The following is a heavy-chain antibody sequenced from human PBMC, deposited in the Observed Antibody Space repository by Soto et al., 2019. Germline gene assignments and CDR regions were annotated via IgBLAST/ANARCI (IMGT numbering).Heavy chain of an antibody. J-gene: IGHJ4*02. CDR1: GFTFSSYA. Sequence: EVQLLESGGGLVQPGGSLRLSCAASGFTFSSYAMRWVRQAPGQGLEWVSAISGSGGSTYYGDSVKGRFTISRNNSKNMLYLEIRGLRAGDTAVYYCANDLYCSSSSCSAGFDYWGQGGLVTVSS. CDR3: ANDLYCSSSSCSAGFDY. CDR2: ISGSGGST. V-gene: IGHV3-23*01. D-gene: IGHD2-2*01.